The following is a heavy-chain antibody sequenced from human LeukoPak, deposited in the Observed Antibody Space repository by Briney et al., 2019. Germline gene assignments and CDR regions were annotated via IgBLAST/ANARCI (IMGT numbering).Heavy chain of an antibody. Sequence: GGSLRLSCAASGFTFSSHWMSWVRQAPGKGLDWVSSISGSSSDINYADSVKGRFTISRDNAKNSLYLKMNSLRAEDTAVYYCARDRYFDWLSLDSWGQGTLVTVSS. CDR3: ARDRYFDWLSLDS. D-gene: IGHD3-9*01. J-gene: IGHJ4*02. V-gene: IGHV3-21*01. CDR1: GFTFSSHW. CDR2: ISGSSSDI.